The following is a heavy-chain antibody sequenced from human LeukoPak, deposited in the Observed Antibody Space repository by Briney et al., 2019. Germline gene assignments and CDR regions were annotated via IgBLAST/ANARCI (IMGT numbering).Heavy chain of an antibody. J-gene: IGHJ4*02. CDR1: GFTFSSYA. V-gene: IGHV3-23*01. CDR2: ISGSGDNT. Sequence: GGSLRLSCAASGFTFSSYAMSWVRQAPGKGLEWVSGISGSGDNTYYAGSVKGRFTTSRDNSKNTLYVQVNSLGTEDTAAYYCAKGSYYDSSGSFYFDYWGQGTLVTVSS. CDR3: AKGSYYDSSGSFYFDY. D-gene: IGHD3-22*01.